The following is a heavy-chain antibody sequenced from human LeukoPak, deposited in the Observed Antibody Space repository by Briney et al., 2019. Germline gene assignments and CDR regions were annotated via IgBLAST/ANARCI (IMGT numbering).Heavy chain of an antibody. D-gene: IGHD3-22*01. J-gene: IGHJ4*02. V-gene: IGHV1-2*06. CDR2: INPNSGGT. CDR3: ARVAYYYDSSGKGAIDY. Sequence: ASVKVSCKASGYTFTGYYMHWVRQAPGQGLEWMGRINPNSGGTNYAQKLQGRVTMTRDTSISTAYMELSRLRSDDTAVYYCARVAYYYDSSGKGAIDYWGQGTLVTVSS. CDR1: GYTFTGYY.